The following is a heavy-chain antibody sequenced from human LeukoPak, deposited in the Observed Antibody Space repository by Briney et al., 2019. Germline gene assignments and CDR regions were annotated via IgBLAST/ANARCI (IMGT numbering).Heavy chain of an antibody. D-gene: IGHD1-1*01. CDR3: AKNYPPWNDVLSGWFDP. V-gene: IGHV3-23*01. CDR2: ISGSGGST. Sequence: PGGSLRLSCAASRFTFSRYAMTWVRQAPGKGLEWVSAISGSGGSTYYADSVKGRFTISRDNSKNTLYLQMNSLRAEDTAVYYCAKNYPPWNDVLSGWFDPWGQGTLVTVSS. J-gene: IGHJ5*02. CDR1: RFTFSRYA.